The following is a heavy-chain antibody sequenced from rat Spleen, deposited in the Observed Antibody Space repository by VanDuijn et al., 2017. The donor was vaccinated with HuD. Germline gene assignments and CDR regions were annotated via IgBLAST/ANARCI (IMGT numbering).Heavy chain of an antibody. J-gene: IGHJ2*01. D-gene: IGHD1-1*01. CDR2: INYDGSTV. CDR3: TRDRHFYSGEGYFDY. CDR1: GFTFSDYN. Sequence: EVQLVESGGGFVQPGRSLKLSCAASGFTFSDYNMAWVRQAPKKGLEWVATINYDGSTVHYRDSVKGRFTLSRDNAKSTLYLQMNSLRSEDTATYYCTRDRHFYSGEGYFDYWGQGVMVTVSS. V-gene: IGHV5-7*01.